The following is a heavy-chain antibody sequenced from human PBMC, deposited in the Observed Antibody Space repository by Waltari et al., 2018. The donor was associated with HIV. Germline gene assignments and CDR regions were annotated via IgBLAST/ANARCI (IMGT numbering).Heavy chain of an antibody. J-gene: IGHJ4*02. CDR3: ARDSPAFSRGTEELDY. Sequence: QVQLVESGGGVVQPGKSLRLSCAASGFTFSSYAMHWVRQAPGKGVEGVAVIWHDANNQYYADSVQGRFTISRDNSKNTLYLQMNSLRAEDTALYYCARDSPAFSRGTEELDYWGQGTLVTVSS. V-gene: IGHV3-33*01. D-gene: IGHD2-2*01. CDR1: GFTFSSYA. CDR2: IWHDANNQ.